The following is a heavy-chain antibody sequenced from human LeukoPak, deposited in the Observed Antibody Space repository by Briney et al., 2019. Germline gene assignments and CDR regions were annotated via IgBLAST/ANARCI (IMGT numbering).Heavy chain of an antibody. J-gene: IGHJ6*02. CDR2: FYYSGST. Sequence: SETLSLTCTVSGGSISIYYWSWIRQPPGKGLEWIGYFYYSGSTNYNPSLKSRVTISVDTSKNQFSLKLSSVTAADTAVYYCARELFRYSNYPTYGMDVWGQGTTVTVSS. V-gene: IGHV4-59*12. CDR3: ARELFRYSNYPTYGMDV. D-gene: IGHD4-11*01. CDR1: GGSISIYY.